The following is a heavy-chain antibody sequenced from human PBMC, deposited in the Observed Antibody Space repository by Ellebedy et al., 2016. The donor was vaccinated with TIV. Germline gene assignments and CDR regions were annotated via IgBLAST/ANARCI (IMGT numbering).Heavy chain of an antibody. D-gene: IGHD3-10*01. Sequence: AASVKVSCKAYDNSFTRFGFTWVRQAPGQGLEWMGWISAYNGDTKYAQMFQDRFTITTDTSTKTVYMELRSLRSDDTALYCSARTHYRFGIIDYLDYWGQGTLVTVSS. V-gene: IGHV1-18*04. CDR1: DNSFTRFG. CDR2: ISAYNGDT. J-gene: IGHJ4*02. CDR3: ARTHYRFGIIDYLDY.